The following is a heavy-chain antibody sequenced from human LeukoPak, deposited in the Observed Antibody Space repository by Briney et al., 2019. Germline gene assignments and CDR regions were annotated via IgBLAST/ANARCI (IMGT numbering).Heavy chain of an antibody. CDR3: ARDLIHQPGIAAASASGMDV. D-gene: IGHD6-13*01. CDR1: GGSISSGGYY. J-gene: IGHJ6*02. CDR2: IYYSGST. Sequence: SQTLSLTCTVSGGSISSGGYYWSWIRQHPGKGLEWIGYIYYSGSTYYNPSLKSRVTISVDTSKNQFSLKLSSVTAADTAVYYCARDLIHQPGIAAASASGMDVWGQGTTVTVSS. V-gene: IGHV4-31*03.